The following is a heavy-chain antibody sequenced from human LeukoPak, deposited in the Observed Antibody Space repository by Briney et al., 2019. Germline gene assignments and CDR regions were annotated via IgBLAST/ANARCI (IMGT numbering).Heavy chain of an antibody. CDR2: IYYSGST. CDR1: GGSISSYY. J-gene: IGHJ5*02. Sequence: SETLSLTCTVSGGSISSYYWSWIRQPPGKGLEWIGYIYYSGSTNYNPSLKSRVTISVDTSKNQFSLKLSSVTAADTAVYYCARDRSDYDFWSGSSGWFDPWGQGTLVTVSS. CDR3: ARDRSDYDFWSGSSGWFDP. D-gene: IGHD3-3*01. V-gene: IGHV4-59*01.